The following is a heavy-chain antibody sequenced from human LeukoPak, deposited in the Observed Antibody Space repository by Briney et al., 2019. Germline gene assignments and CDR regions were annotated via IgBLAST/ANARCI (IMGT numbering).Heavy chain of an antibody. V-gene: IGHV3-21*01. CDR3: ARAAYYYDSSGYDY. D-gene: IGHD3-22*01. CDR2: ISSSSSYI. CDR1: GFTFSSYS. J-gene: IGHJ4*02. Sequence: GGSLRLSCAASGFTFSSYSMNWARQAPGKGLEWVSSISSSSSYIYYADSVKGRFTISRDNAKNSLYLQMNSLRAEDTAVYYCARAAYYYDSSGYDYWGQGTLVTVSS.